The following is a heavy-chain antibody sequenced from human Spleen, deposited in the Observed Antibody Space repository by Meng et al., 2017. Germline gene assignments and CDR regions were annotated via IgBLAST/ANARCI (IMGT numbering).Heavy chain of an antibody. Sequence: GESLKISCTASGFTFGDYAMSWFRQAPGKGLEWVGFIRSKAYGGTTEYAASVKGRFTISRDDSKSIAYLQMNSLKTEDTAVYYCTRAYYDILTGYYKPIPPLFFDYWGQGTLVTVSS. V-gene: IGHV3-49*03. CDR1: GFTFGDYA. CDR2: IRSKAYGGTT. CDR3: TRAYYDILTGYYKPIPPLFFDY. J-gene: IGHJ4*02. D-gene: IGHD3-9*01.